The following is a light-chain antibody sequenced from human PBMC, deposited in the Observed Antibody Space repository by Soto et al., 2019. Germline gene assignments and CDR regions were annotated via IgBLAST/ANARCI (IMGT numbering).Light chain of an antibody. CDR3: HQYDSYPYT. CDR1: QSISQW. V-gene: IGKV1-5*01. Sequence: ILMTQSPSILSASXGDTVTITCRASQSISQWVAWYQQRAGKAPTALIFDASNSEKRVPSRFSGSGSGTAFTIILTGLQPEDFANYYCHQYDSYPYTFGQGNKVNIK. CDR2: DAS. J-gene: IGKJ2*01.